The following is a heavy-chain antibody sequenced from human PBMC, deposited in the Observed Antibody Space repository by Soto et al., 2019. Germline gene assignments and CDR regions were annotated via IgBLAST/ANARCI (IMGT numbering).Heavy chain of an antibody. CDR3: AREKGTTVTTYAFDI. Sequence: GGSLRLSCAASGFTFSDYYMSWIRQAPGKGLEWVSYISSSGSTIYYADSVKGRFTISRDNAKNSLYLQMNSLRAEDTAVYYCAREKGTTVTTYAFDIWGQGTMVTVSS. D-gene: IGHD4-17*01. CDR2: ISSSGSTI. J-gene: IGHJ3*02. CDR1: GFTFSDYY. V-gene: IGHV3-11*01.